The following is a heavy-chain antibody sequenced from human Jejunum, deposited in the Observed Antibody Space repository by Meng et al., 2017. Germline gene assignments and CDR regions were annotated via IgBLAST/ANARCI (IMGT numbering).Heavy chain of an antibody. CDR1: GFTFTSYW. J-gene: IGHJ3*02. D-gene: IGHD5-12*01. CDR3: ARGKYSGYDDAFDM. V-gene: IGHV3-33*08. CDR2: IWYDGTNK. Sequence: GGSLRLSCAASGFTFTSYWISWVRQAPGKGLEWVTVIWYDGTNKFYADSVKGRFTISRDNSKNTLYLEMNSLRAEDTAVYYCARGKYSGYDDAFDMWGQGTMVTVSS.